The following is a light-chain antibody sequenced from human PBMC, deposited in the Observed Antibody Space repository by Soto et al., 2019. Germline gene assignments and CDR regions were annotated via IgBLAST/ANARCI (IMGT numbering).Light chain of an antibody. V-gene: IGLV1-40*01. Sequence: QSVLTQPPSVSGAPGQRVTISCTGSSSNIGAGYDVHWYQQLPGTAPKLLIYGNSNRPSVVPDRFSGSKSGTSASLAITGLQAEDDADYYCQSYDSSLSGYVFGTGTQLTVL. CDR2: GNS. CDR3: QSYDSSLSGYV. J-gene: IGLJ1*01. CDR1: SSNIGAGYD.